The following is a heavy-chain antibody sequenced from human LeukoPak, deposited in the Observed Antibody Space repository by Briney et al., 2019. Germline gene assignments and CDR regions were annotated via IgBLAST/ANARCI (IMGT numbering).Heavy chain of an antibody. D-gene: IGHD3-3*01. CDR3: ARERDLGYYDFWSGPNPSDY. CDR2: ISAYNGNT. CDR1: GYTFTSYG. J-gene: IGHJ4*02. Sequence: ASVKVSCKASGYTFTSYGISWVRQAPGQGLEWMGWISAYNGNTNYAQKLQGRVTMTTDTSTSTAYMELRSLRSDDTAVYYCARERDLGYYDFWSGPNPSDYWGQGTLVTVSS. V-gene: IGHV1-18*01.